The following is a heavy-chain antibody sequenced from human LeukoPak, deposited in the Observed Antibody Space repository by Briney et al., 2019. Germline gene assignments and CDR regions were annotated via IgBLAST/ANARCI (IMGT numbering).Heavy chain of an antibody. V-gene: IGHV4-39*01. CDR3: ARARRITIFGAVTGNAFDI. Sequence: SETLSLTCTVSGGSISSSSYYWGWIRQPPGKGLEWIGSIYYSGSTYYNPSLKSRVTISVDTSKNQFSLKLSSVTAADTAVYYCARARRITIFGAVTGNAFDIWGQGTMVTVSS. D-gene: IGHD3-3*01. J-gene: IGHJ3*02. CDR2: IYYSGST. CDR1: GGSISSSSYY.